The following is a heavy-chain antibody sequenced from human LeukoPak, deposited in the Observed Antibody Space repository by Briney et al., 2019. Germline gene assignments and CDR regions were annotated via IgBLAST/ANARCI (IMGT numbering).Heavy chain of an antibody. CDR3: AKGGSGSYSLDAFDI. V-gene: IGHV3-9*03. CDR2: IRWDSGTV. Sequence: GGSLRLSCAASGFTFSGYWMSWVRQAPGKGLEWVSGIRWDSGTVGYADSVKGRFTISRDNAKNSLYLQMNSLRAEDMAFYYCAKGGSGSYSLDAFDIWGQGTMVTVSS. D-gene: IGHD1-26*01. CDR1: GFTFSGYW. J-gene: IGHJ3*02.